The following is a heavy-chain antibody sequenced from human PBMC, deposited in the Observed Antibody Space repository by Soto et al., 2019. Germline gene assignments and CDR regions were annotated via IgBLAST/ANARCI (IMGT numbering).Heavy chain of an antibody. J-gene: IGHJ5*02. CDR1: GGTFTDLG. D-gene: IGHD3-22*01. CDR3: ARGWDDYDSSGLLTWFDP. V-gene: IGHV1-69*13. CDR2: IIPIFGTP. Sequence: SVKVSCKASGGTFTDLGLHWVRQAPGQGLEWMGGIIPIFGTPNYAQKFQGRVIITADEFTSTAHMELSSLRSEDTAVYYCARGWDDYDSSGLLTWFDPWGQGTLVTVSS.